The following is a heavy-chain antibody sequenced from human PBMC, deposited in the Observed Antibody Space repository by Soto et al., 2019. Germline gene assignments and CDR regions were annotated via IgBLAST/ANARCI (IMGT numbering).Heavy chain of an antibody. V-gene: IGHV4-30-4*01. CDR1: GGSISSGDYY. D-gene: IGHD4-17*01. CDR3: ARTIYGDSSFDY. J-gene: IGHJ4*02. Sequence: SETLSLTCTVSGGSISSGDYYWSWIRQPPGKGLEWIGYIYYSGNTYYNPSLKSRVTISVDTSKNQFSLKLSPVTAADTAVYYCARTIYGDSSFDYWGQGTLVTVSS. CDR2: IYYSGNT.